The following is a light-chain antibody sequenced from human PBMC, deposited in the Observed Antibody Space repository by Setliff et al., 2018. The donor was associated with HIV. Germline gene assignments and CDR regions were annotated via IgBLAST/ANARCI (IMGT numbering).Light chain of an antibody. CDR2: EVS. CDR1: SSDVGGYNY. V-gene: IGLV2-14*01. CDR3: SSFTGSSAPGV. Sequence: QSVLTQPASVSGSRGQSITISCTGSSSDVGGYNYVSWYQPHPGKAPKLVIYEVSNRPSGVSNRFSGFKSDNTASLAISGLQAEDEADFYCSSFTGSSAPGVFGTGTKVTV. J-gene: IGLJ1*01.